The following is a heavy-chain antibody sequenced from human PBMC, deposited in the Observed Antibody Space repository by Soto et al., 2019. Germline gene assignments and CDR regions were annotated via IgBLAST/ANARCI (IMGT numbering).Heavy chain of an antibody. V-gene: IGHV3-74*01. D-gene: IGHD3-16*01. J-gene: IGHJ6*02. CDR2: MTRDGSTT. Sequence: GGSLRLSCAASGFTFSPYWMHWVRQAPGKGLMWVSRMTRDGSTTYADSVKGRFTISRDNAKNTLYLQMNSLRVDDTAVYYCARDGGGAPEYYYYYGMDVWGQGTTVTVSS. CDR3: ARDGGGAPEYYYYYGMDV. CDR1: GFTFSPYW.